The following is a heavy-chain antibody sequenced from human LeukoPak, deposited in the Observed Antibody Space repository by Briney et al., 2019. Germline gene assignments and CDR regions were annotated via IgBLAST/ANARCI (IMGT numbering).Heavy chain of an antibody. V-gene: IGHV3-7*03. D-gene: IGHD2-2*03. CDR3: AKDLDIVVVPAATSGWFDP. CDR2: IKQDGSEI. J-gene: IGHJ5*02. CDR1: GFTFSSYW. Sequence: GGSLRLSCAASGFTFSSYWMNWVRQAPGEGLEWVANIKQDGSEIYYVDSVKGRFTISRDNAKNSLYLQMNSLRAEDTAVYYCAKDLDIVVVPAATSGWFDPWGQGTLVTVSS.